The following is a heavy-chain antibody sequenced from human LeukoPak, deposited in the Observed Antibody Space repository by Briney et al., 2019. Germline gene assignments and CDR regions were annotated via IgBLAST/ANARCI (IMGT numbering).Heavy chain of an antibody. CDR1: GGSFSGYY. V-gene: IGHV4-34*01. D-gene: IGHD3-22*01. Sequence: PSETLSLTCAVYGGSFSGYYWSWIRQPPGKGLEWIGEINHSGSTNYSPSLKSRVTISLDTSRNQFSLKLNSVTAADTAVYYCAKSNGYGLIDIWGQGTMVAVSS. CDR3: AKSNGYGLIDI. J-gene: IGHJ3*02. CDR2: INHSGST.